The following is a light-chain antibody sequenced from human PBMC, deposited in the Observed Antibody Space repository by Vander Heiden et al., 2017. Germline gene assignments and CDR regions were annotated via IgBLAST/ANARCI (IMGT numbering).Light chain of an antibody. V-gene: IGKV2-28*01. CDR1: QSLLHSNGYNY. Sequence: DIVMTQSPLSLPVTPGEPASISCRSSQSLLHSNGYNYLDWYLQKPGQSPQLLIYLGSNRASGVPDRFSGSGSGTDFTLKISRVEAEDVGVYYCMQALQTPLYTFGQGTKLXIK. CDR2: LGS. J-gene: IGKJ2*01. CDR3: MQALQTPLYT.